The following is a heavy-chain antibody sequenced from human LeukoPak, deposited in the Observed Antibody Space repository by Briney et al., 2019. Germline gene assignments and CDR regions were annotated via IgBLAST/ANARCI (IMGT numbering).Heavy chain of an antibody. D-gene: IGHD5-24*01. V-gene: IGHV4-34*01. CDR3: ARGDTVEMAIDY. CDR2: INHSGST. CDR1: GGSFSGYY. Sequence: SETLSLTCAVYGGSFSGYYWSWIRQPPGKGLEWIGEINHSGSTNYNPSLKSRVTISVDTSKNQFSLKLSSVTAADTAVYYCARGDTVEMAIDYWGQGTLVTVSS. J-gene: IGHJ4*02.